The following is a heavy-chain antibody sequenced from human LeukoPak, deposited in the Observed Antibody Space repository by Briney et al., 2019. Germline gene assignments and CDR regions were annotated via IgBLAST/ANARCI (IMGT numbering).Heavy chain of an antibody. Sequence: GGSLRLSCAASGFTFSGSALHWVRQASGKGLEWVGRIRSTANGYATAYAASVKGRFTISRDDSKNTAYLQMDSLRAEDTAVYYCARDRGGWTTVVTRKLDYYFDYWGQGTLVTVSS. D-gene: IGHD4-23*01. CDR2: IRSTANGYAT. CDR3: ARDRGGWTTVVTRKLDYYFDY. CDR1: GFTFSGSA. J-gene: IGHJ4*02. V-gene: IGHV3-73*01.